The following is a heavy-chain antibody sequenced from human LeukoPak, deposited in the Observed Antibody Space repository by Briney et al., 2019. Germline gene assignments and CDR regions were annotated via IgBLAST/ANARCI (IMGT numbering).Heavy chain of an antibody. CDR2: IIPIFGTA. CDR1: GGTFSSYA. Sequence: ASVKVSCKASGGTFSSYAISWVRQAPGQGLEWMGGIIPIFGTANYAQKFQGRVTITADESTSTAYVELSSLRSEDTAVYYCARDSQRYSYGPTTFDYWGQGTLVTVSS. J-gene: IGHJ4*02. V-gene: IGHV1-69*01. D-gene: IGHD5-18*01. CDR3: ARDSQRYSYGPTTFDY.